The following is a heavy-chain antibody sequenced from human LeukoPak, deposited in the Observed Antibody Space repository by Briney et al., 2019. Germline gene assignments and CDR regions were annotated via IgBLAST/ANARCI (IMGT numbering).Heavy chain of an antibody. CDR3: ARSFSSSPVLYDY. J-gene: IGHJ4*02. V-gene: IGHV3-21*01. CDR2: ISSSSSYI. D-gene: IGHD6-13*01. Sequence: GGSLRLSCAASGFTFSSYSMNWVRQAPGKGLEWVSSISSSSSYIYYADSVKGRFTISRDNAKNSLYLQMNSLRAEDTAVYYCARSFSSSPVLYDYWGQGTLVTVSS. CDR1: GFTFSSYS.